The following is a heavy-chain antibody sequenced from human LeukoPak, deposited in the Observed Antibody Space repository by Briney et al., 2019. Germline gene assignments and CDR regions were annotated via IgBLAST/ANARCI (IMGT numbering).Heavy chain of an antibody. CDR3: AKAPVATTYYYYMDV. J-gene: IGHJ6*03. Sequence: ASVKVSCKASGGTFSSYAISWVRQAPGQGLEWMGGIIPIFGTANYAQKFQGRVTITTDESTSTAYMELSSLRSEDTAVYYCAKAPVATTYYYYMDVWGKGTTVTVSS. V-gene: IGHV1-69*05. CDR2: IIPIFGTA. D-gene: IGHD5-12*01. CDR1: GGTFSSYA.